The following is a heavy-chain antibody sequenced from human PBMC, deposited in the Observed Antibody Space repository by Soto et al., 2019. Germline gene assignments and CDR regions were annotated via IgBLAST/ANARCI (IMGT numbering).Heavy chain of an antibody. V-gene: IGHV1-46*01. D-gene: IGHD3-3*01. Sequence: QVQLVQSGAEVKKPGASVKVSCKASGYTFTSYYMHWVRQAPGQGLEWMGIINPSGGSTSYAQKFHGRVTMTRDTSTSTVYMELSSLRSEDTAVYYCARYGREGVVTDYWGQGTLITVSS. CDR2: INPSGGST. J-gene: IGHJ4*02. CDR3: ARYGREGVVTDY. CDR1: GYTFTSYY.